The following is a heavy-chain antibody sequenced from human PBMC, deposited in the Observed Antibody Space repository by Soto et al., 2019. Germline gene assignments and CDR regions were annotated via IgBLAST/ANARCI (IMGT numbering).Heavy chain of an antibody. CDR1: GGSISSGGYY. J-gene: IGHJ4*02. Sequence: PSETLSLTCTVSGGSISSGGYYWSWIRRHPGKGLEWIGYIYYSGSTYYNPSLKSRVTLSVDTSKNQFSLNLGSVTAADTAVYYCARPGGTGGSYFDYWGQGTLVTVSS. CDR3: ARPGGTGGSYFDY. CDR2: IYYSGST. V-gene: IGHV4-39*01. D-gene: IGHD1-26*01.